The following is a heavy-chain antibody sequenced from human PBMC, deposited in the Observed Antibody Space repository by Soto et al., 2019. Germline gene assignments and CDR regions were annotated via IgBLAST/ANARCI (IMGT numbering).Heavy chain of an antibody. Sequence: QVRLQEWGPGLVKPSQTLSLKCSVSGGSITTGGRYWSWIRQLPGKGLKWIGDIYYSGNTYYNASLKSRVTISVEAAKNQFSLKLSSVTAADTAVYYCAQALVFTGGDGFDIWARGDWSPSLQ. CDR2: IYYSGNT. CDR3: AQALVFTGGDGFDI. J-gene: IGHJ3*02. V-gene: IGHV4-31*02. CDR1: GGSITTGGRY. D-gene: IGHD1-1*01.